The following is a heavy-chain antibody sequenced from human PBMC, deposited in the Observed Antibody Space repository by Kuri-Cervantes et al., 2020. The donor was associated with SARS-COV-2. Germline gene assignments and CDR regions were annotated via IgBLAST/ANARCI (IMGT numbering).Heavy chain of an antibody. D-gene: IGHD6-13*01. CDR1: GGTFSSYA. CDR2: IIPIFGTA. V-gene: IGHV1-69*13. CDR3: ARESTTAAGPRKHAFDI. J-gene: IGHJ3*02. Sequence: SVKVSCKASGGTFSSYAISWVRQAPGQGLEWMGGIIPIFGTANYAQKFQGRVTITADESTSTAYMELSSLRSEDTAVYYCARESTTAAGPRKHAFDIWGQGTMVTVSS.